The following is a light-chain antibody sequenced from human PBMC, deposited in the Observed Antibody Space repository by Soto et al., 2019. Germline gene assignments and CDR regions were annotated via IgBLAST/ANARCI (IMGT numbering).Light chain of an antibody. Sequence: IPMTQSPSSLSASVGDRVTITCRASQSIGNFLNWYQQRPGKAPKLLIYAASSLESGVPSRFTARASGTEFTLTISSLQPEDSATYYCQQSYTTPPYSLGQGTKLEIK. CDR2: AAS. CDR3: QQSYTTPPYS. V-gene: IGKV1-39*01. CDR1: QSIGNF. J-gene: IGKJ2*01.